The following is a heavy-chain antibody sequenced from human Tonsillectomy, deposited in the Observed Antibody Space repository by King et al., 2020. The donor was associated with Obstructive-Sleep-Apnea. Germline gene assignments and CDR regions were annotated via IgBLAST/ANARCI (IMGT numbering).Heavy chain of an antibody. CDR2: ITTSSGTL. V-gene: IGHV3-48*01. CDR3: VRGERWLQFPYFDY. J-gene: IGHJ4*02. D-gene: IGHD5-24*01. Sequence: QLVQSGGALVQPGGSLRLSCAASGFTFSTYTMNWGRQAPGKGLDGFSYITTSSGTLYYADSVKGRFTISRDNAYNSLFLQMNSLRAEDTAVYYCVRGERWLQFPYFDYWGQGTLVTVSS. CDR1: GFTFSTYT.